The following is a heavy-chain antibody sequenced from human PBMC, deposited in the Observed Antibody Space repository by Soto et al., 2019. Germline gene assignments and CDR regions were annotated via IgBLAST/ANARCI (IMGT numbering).Heavy chain of an antibody. D-gene: IGHD6-19*01. CDR1: GFTFSIFG. CDR3: AKSMAVAFPGFSGLDV. J-gene: IGHJ6*02. Sequence: QVQLVESGRGVVQPGRSLRLSCAGPGFTFSIFGMHWVRQAPGKGLEWVAIISYDGRCTHYRDSGKGRFTIARESSKNTLYLQMNSLRAEDTAVYYCAKSMAVAFPGFSGLDVWGQGTTVTVSS. CDR2: ISYDGRCT. V-gene: IGHV3-30*18.